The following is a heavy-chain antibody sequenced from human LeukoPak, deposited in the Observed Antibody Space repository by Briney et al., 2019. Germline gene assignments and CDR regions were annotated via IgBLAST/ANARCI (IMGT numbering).Heavy chain of an antibody. CDR3: AKSPGSVIFRGDY. Sequence: GGSLRLSCAASGFTFSSYGMHWVRQAPGKGLEWVAFIRSDGNSENYADSVKGRFAISRDNSKNTLCLQMNSLRTEDTAVYYCAKSPGSVIFRGDYWGQGTLVTVSS. CDR1: GFTFSSYG. V-gene: IGHV3-30*02. J-gene: IGHJ4*02. CDR2: IRSDGNSE. D-gene: IGHD5/OR15-5a*01.